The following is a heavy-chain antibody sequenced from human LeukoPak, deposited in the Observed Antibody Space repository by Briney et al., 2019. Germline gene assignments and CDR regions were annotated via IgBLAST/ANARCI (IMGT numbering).Heavy chain of an antibody. D-gene: IGHD6-19*01. J-gene: IGHJ4*02. Sequence: GGSLRLSCAASGFTFSSHSMNWVRQAPGKGLEWVSYISSSSTIIHYADSVKGRFTISRDDAKNSLYLQMNSLRAEDTAVYYCARWKISSGWYRWGQGTLVTVSS. CDR3: ARWKISSGWYR. CDR1: GFTFSSHS. CDR2: ISSSSTII. V-gene: IGHV3-48*01.